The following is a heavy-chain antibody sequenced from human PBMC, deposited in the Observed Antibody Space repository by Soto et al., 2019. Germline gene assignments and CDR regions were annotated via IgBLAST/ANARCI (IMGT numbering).Heavy chain of an antibody. CDR3: ARDRMYSSSWYSY. D-gene: IGHD6-13*01. J-gene: IGHJ4*02. Sequence: PGGSLRLSCAASGFTFSDYYMSWIRQAPGKGLDWVSYISSSGSTIYYAVSVKGRFTVSRDNAKNSLYLQMNSLRAEDTAMYYCARDRMYSSSWYSYWGQGTLVTVSS. CDR1: GFTFSDYY. CDR2: ISSSGSTI. V-gene: IGHV3-11*01.